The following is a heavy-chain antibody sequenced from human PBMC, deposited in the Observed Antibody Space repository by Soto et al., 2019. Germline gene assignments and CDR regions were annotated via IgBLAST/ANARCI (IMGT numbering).Heavy chain of an antibody. J-gene: IGHJ5*02. Sequence: PSETLSLTCTVSGGSISSGGYYWSWIRQHPGKGLEWIGYIYYSWSTYYNPSLKSRVTISVDTSKNQFSLKLSSVTAADTAVYYCARGIAAAGNWFDPWGQGTLVTVSS. V-gene: IGHV4-31*03. D-gene: IGHD6-13*01. CDR2: IYYSWST. CDR3: ARGIAAAGNWFDP. CDR1: GGSISSGGYY.